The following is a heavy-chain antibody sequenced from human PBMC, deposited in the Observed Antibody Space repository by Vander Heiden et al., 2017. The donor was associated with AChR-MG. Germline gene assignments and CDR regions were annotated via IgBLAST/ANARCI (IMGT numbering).Heavy chain of an antibody. J-gene: IGHJ3*02. CDR1: GYSISSGYY. D-gene: IGHD2-15*01. CDR3: ARALLNCSGGSCYVAFFGHGAFDI. CDR2: IYHSGST. Sequence: QVQLQESGPGLVKPSETLSLTCAVSGYSISSGYYWGWIRQPPGKGLEWIGSIYHSGSTYYNPSLKSRVTISVDTSKNQFSLKLSSVTAADTAVYYCARALLNCSGGSCYVAFFGHGAFDIWGQGTMVTVSS. V-gene: IGHV4-38-2*01.